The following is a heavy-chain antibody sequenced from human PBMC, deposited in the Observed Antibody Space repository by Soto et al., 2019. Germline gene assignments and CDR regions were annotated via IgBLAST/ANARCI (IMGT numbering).Heavy chain of an antibody. CDR3: AREGGPWFAASLHADP. D-gene: IGHD3-10*01. CDR2: IYYSGST. J-gene: IGHJ5*02. Sequence: SSETLSLTCTVSGGSISSGGYYWSWIRQHPGKGLEWIGYIYYSGSTYYNPSLKSRVTISVDTSKNQFSLKLSSVTAADTAVYYCAREGGPWFAASLHADPRGQGTLVT. CDR1: GGSISSGGYY. V-gene: IGHV4-31*03.